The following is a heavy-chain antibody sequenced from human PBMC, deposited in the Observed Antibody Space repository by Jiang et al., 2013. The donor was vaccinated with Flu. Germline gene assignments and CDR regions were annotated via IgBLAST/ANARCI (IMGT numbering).Heavy chain of an antibody. CDR3: ARIAGVVVPV. V-gene: IGHV6-1*01. J-gene: IGHJ3*01. D-gene: IGHD3-3*01. CDR1: GDSVSSTVAA. Sequence: QTLSLTCAISGDSVSSTVAAWSWFRQSPSKGLEWLGRTYYRSKWYNDYAVSVKGRVTITPDTSRNQFSLQLNSVTPQDTAVYYCARIAGVVVPVWGQGTMVTVSS. CDR2: TYYRSKWYN.